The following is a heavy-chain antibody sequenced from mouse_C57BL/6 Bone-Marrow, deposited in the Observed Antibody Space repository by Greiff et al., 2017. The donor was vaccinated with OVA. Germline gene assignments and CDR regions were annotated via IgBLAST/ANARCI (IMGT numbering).Heavy chain of an antibody. Sequence: GGGLVQPKGSLKLSCAASGFSFNTYAMNWVRQAPGKGLEWVARIRSKSNNYATYYADSVKDRFTISRDDSESMLYLQMNNLKTEDTAMYYCVRHPYYYGSSHYYAMDYWGQGTSVTVSS. CDR1: GFSFNTYA. D-gene: IGHD1-1*01. V-gene: IGHV10-1*01. J-gene: IGHJ4*01. CDR2: IRSKSNNYAT. CDR3: VRHPYYYGSSHYYAMDY.